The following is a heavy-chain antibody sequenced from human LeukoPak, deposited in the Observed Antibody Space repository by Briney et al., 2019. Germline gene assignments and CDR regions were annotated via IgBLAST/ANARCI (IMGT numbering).Heavy chain of an antibody. CDR3: TRLDGSGTYSRGPDY. V-gene: IGHV5-51*01. CDR1: GYKFTTYW. D-gene: IGHD3-10*01. CDR2: IYPGDSDT. J-gene: IGHJ4*02. Sequence: GESLKISCKGSGYKFTTYWIGWVREMPGKGLEWMGLIYPGDSDTRYSPSFQGQVTISADKSISTAYLQWSSLKASDTAMYYCTRLDGSGTYSRGPDYWGQGILVTVSS.